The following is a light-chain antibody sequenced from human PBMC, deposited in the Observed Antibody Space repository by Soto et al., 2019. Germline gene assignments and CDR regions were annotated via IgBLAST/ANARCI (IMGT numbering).Light chain of an antibody. J-gene: IGLJ3*02. CDR1: SSDVGGYNY. CDR3: SSYSDNTSLGV. Sequence: QSALTQPASVSWSPGQSITISCTGTSSDVGGYNYVSWYQQFPGKAPKLIIYDVNNRPSGVSNRFSGSKSGNTASLTISGLQAEDEGDYHCSSYSDNTSLGVFGGGTKLTVL. V-gene: IGLV2-14*01. CDR2: DVN.